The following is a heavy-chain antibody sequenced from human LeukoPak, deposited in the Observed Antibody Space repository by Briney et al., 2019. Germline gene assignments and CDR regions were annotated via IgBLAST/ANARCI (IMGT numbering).Heavy chain of an antibody. Sequence: ASVKVSCKASGGTFSSYAISWVRQAPGQGLEWMGGIIPIFGTANYAQKFQGRVTITTDEPTSTAYMELSSLRSEDTAVYYCARGGSEGGYYYYYYYMDVWGKGTTVTVSS. CDR1: GGTFSSYA. J-gene: IGHJ6*03. D-gene: IGHD5-12*01. V-gene: IGHV1-69*05. CDR2: IIPIFGTA. CDR3: ARGGSEGGYYYYYYYMDV.